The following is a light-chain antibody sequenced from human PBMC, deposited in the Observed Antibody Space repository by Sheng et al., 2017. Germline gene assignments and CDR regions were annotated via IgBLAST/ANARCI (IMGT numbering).Light chain of an antibody. CDR1: QSLNNA. CDR2: KAS. CDR3: QQYNIYPLT. V-gene: IGKV1-5*03. J-gene: IGKJ1*01. Sequence: IQMTQSPSTLSASVGDRVIITCRASQSLNNALAWYQQKPGKAPKLLIYKASNLESGVPSRLSGSGSGTEFTLTINSLQPDDSATYYCQQYNIYPLTFGQGTTVEIK.